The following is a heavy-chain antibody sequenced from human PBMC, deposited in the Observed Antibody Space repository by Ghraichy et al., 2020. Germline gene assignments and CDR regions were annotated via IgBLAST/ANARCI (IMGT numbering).Heavy chain of an antibody. CDR3: ATVGGSCTGGACYLLRFDS. CDR2: IKQDGSEE. Sequence: GVLNISCAASGLSFSLYWMSWVRQAPGKGLEWVANIKQDGSEEDYVDSVKGRFTISRDNAENSLYLQMNSLRDEDTAVYYCATVGGSCTGGACYLLRFDSWGQGTLVTVSS. V-gene: IGHV3-7*01. CDR1: GLSFSLYW. J-gene: IGHJ4*02. D-gene: IGHD2-8*02.